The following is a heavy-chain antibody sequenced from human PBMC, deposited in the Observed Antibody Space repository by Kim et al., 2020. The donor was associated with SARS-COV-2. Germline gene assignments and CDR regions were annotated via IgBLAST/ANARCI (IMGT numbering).Heavy chain of an antibody. D-gene: IGHD2-2*01. CDR2: ISSSSSYI. V-gene: IGHV3-21*01. Sequence: GGSLRLSCAASGFTFSSYSMNWVRQAPGKGLEWVSSISSSSSYIYYADSVKGRFTISRDNAKNSLYLQMNSLRAEDTAVYYCARVGVCSSTSCRSPSYYYYYYMDVWGKGTTVTVSS. CDR3: ARVGVCSSTSCRSPSYYYYYYMDV. J-gene: IGHJ6*03. CDR1: GFTFSSYS.